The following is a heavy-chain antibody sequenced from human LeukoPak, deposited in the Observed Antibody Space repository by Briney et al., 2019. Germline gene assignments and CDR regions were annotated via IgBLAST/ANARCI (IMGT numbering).Heavy chain of an antibody. D-gene: IGHD2-2*01. Sequence: NSSETLSLTCTVSGGSISSYYWSWIRQPPGKGLEWIGYIYYSGSTNYNPSLKSRVTISVDTSKNQFSLKLSSVTAADTAVYYCARERGADQLPGNWFDPWGQGTLVTVSS. V-gene: IGHV4-59*01. J-gene: IGHJ5*02. CDR3: ARERGADQLPGNWFDP. CDR1: GGSISSYY. CDR2: IYYSGST.